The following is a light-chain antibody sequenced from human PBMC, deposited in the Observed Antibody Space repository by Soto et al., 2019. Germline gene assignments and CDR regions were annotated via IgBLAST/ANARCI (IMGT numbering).Light chain of an antibody. CDR3: QQYENLPT. V-gene: IGKV1-33*01. CDR2: DAS. Sequence: DIQMTPPPSSLSASVRDSVTITCQASQNINNYLNWYQQKPGRAPKLLIYDASNLEAGVPSRFRGSGSGTDFTFTISRLQPEDIATYYCQQYENLPTFGQGTRLAI. J-gene: IGKJ5*01. CDR1: QNINNY.